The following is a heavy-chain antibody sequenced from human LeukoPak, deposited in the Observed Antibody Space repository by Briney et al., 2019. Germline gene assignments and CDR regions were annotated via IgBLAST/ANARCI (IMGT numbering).Heavy chain of an antibody. CDR1: GYTLTELS. J-gene: IGHJ3*02. CDR2: FDPEDGET. CDR3: ATGSGSGSYYNWDAFDI. D-gene: IGHD3-10*01. V-gene: IGHV1-24*01. Sequence: ASVKVSFKVSGYTLTELSTHWVRQAPGKGLEWMGGFDPEDGETIYAQKFQGRVTMTEDTSTDTAYMELSSLRSEDTAVYYCATGSGSGSYYNWDAFDIWGQGTMVTVSS.